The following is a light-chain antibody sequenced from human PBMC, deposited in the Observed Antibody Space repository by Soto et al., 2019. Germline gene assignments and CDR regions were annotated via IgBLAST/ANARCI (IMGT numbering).Light chain of an antibody. CDR2: DVS. Sequence: QSVLTQPASVSGSPGQSITISCTGTSSDVGGHNSVSWYQQHPGKAPKLMIYDVSNRPSGVSNRFSGSKSGSTASLTISGRQAEDEADYYCSSYTSFSTVVFGGGTKLTVL. J-gene: IGLJ2*01. CDR1: SSDVGGHNS. CDR3: SSYTSFSTVV. V-gene: IGLV2-14*03.